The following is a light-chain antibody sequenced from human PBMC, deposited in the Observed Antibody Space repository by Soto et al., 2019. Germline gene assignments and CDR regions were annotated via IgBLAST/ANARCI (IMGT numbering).Light chain of an antibody. CDR2: GAS. J-gene: IGKJ1*01. CDR1: QSVSSSY. Sequence: EIVLTPSPGTLSLSQGERAILSCRASQSVSSSYLAWYQQKPGQAPRLLIYGASFRATGMPARFSGSGFGTEFTLTISSLQSEDFAVYYCQQRNNWPGTFGQGTKVDIK. V-gene: IGKV3D-20*02. CDR3: QQRNNWPGT.